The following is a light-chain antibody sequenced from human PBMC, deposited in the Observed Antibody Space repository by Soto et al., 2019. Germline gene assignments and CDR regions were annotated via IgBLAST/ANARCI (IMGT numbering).Light chain of an antibody. CDR3: QQLNSLWT. CDR2: AAS. Sequence: DIQLTQSPSFLSASVGDRVTITCRASQGISSYLAWYQQKPGKAPKLLIYAASTLQSGVPSGFSGSGSGTEFTLTISSLQPEDFATYYCQQLNSLWTFGQGTKV. V-gene: IGKV1-9*01. CDR1: QGISSY. J-gene: IGKJ1*01.